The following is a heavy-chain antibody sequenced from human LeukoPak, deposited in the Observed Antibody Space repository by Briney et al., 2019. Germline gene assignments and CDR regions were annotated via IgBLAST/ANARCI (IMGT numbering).Heavy chain of an antibody. D-gene: IGHD5-18*01. CDR1: GFTFSSYW. CDR3: VRDVSGSSYGDC. V-gene: IGHV3-7*01. J-gene: IGHJ4*02. CDR2: IRQDGNEK. Sequence: GGSLRLSCEASGFTFSSYWMNWIRQAPGKGLEWLTNIRQDGNEKHYVDSVKGRFTMSRANAKNSLYLEMNSLRAEDTAVYYCVRDVSGSSYGDCWGQGTLVTVSS.